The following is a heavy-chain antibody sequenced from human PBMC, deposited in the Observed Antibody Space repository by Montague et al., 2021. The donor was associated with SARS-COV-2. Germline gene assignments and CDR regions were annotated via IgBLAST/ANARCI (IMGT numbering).Heavy chain of an antibody. Sequence: SLRLSCAASGFTFSSYAMHWVRKAPGKGLEWVAVISYDGSNNYYADSLNGRFTISRDNSKNTLYLQMNSLRAEDTAVYYCLTSLLWFGEFENWGQGTLVTGSS. V-gene: IGHV3-30-3*01. J-gene: IGHJ4*02. CDR3: LTSLLWFGEFEN. D-gene: IGHD3-10*01. CDR2: ISYDGSNN. CDR1: GFTFSSYA.